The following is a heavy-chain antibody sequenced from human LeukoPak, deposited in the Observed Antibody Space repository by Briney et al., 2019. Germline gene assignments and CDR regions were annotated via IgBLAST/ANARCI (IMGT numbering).Heavy chain of an antibody. Sequence: ASVKISCKASGYTFSSYFMHWVRQAPGQGLEWMGIINPSGGSTKYAQKFQGRVTVTRDTSTSTGYMEVSSLRSEDTAVYYCARGLTSSTLDYWGQGTLVTVSS. CDR3: ARGLTSSTLDY. CDR2: INPSGGST. D-gene: IGHD1-26*01. V-gene: IGHV1-46*01. CDR1: GYTFSSYF. J-gene: IGHJ4*02.